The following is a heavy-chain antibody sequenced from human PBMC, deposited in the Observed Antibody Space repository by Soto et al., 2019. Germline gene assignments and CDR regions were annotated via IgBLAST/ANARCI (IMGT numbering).Heavy chain of an antibody. V-gene: IGHV3-53*02. J-gene: IGHJ4*02. CDR2: IYNGGGT. Sequence: EVQLVETGGGWIQPGGSLRLSCAASGFTVSGNYMSWVRQAPGTGLEWVSVIYNGGGTYYADSVKGRFTISRDNSKNTLYLQMNSLRAEDTAVYYCASTRGSSYDYWGQGTLVTVSS. D-gene: IGHD6-6*01. CDR1: GFTVSGNY. CDR3: ASTRGSSYDY.